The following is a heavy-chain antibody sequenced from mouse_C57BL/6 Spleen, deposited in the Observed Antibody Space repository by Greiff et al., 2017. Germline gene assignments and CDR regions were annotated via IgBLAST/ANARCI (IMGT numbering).Heavy chain of an antibody. J-gene: IGHJ4*01. CDR1: GYSFTDYN. Sequence: VQLQQSGPELVKPGASVKISCKASGYSFTDYNMNWVKQSNGQSLEWIGVINPNYGTTSYNQKFKGKATLTVDQSSSTAYLQRNSLTSKDSAVYDCARWGYYGSSPSYYAMDYWGQGTSVTVSS. CDR3: ARWGYYGSSPSYYAMDY. D-gene: IGHD1-1*01. CDR2: INPNYGTT. V-gene: IGHV1-39*01.